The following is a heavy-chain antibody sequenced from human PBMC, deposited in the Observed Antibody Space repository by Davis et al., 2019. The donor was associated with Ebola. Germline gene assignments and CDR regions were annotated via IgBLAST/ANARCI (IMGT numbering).Heavy chain of an antibody. CDR1: GYTFTGYY. V-gene: IGHV1-46*01. Sequence: AASVKVSCQASGYTFTGYYIHWVRQAPGQGLEWMGMINPNDGRTIYAQKFQGRVTVTRDTSTTTVYMDLSGRRAEDTAVYYCAKDRYSSSWGNYYYYYGMDVWGQGTTVTVSS. CDR3: AKDRYSSSWGNYYYYYGMDV. D-gene: IGHD6-13*01. J-gene: IGHJ6*02. CDR2: INPNDGRT.